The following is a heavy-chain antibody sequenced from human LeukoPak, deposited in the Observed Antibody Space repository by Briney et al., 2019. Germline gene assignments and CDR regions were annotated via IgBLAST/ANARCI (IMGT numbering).Heavy chain of an antibody. Sequence: PGGSLRLSCAASGFTFSRYWMSWVRQVPGKGLEWVANIKQDGSEKYYVDSVKGRFTISRDNAKNSLYLQMNSLRAEDTAVYYCVRDGWSPDYWGQGTLVTVSS. V-gene: IGHV3-7*01. J-gene: IGHJ4*02. CDR2: IKQDGSEK. CDR3: VRDGWSPDY. CDR1: GFTFSRYW.